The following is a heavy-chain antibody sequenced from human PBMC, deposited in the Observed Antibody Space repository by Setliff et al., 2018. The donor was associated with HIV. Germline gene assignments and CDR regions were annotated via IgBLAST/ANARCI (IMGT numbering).Heavy chain of an antibody. CDR1: GFTFSDYY. Sequence: PGGSLRLSCAASGFTFSDYYMSWIRQAPGKGLEWVSYISSSGSTTYYADSVKGRFTISRDNSKNTLYLQMNSLRAEDTAVYYCANSWGPIRWFDPWGQGTLVTVSS. J-gene: IGHJ5*02. V-gene: IGHV3-11*01. CDR2: ISSSGSTT. CDR3: ANSWGPIRWFDP. D-gene: IGHD6-13*01.